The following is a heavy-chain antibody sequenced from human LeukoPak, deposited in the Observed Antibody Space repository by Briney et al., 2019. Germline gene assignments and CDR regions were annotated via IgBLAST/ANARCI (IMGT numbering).Heavy chain of an antibody. Sequence: TGGSPRLSCAASGFTVSSNYMSWVRQAPGKGLEWVSVIYSGGSTYYADSVKGGFTISRDNSKNTLYLQMNSLRAEDTAVYYCARSVLRYFDWLLYDAFDIWGQGTMVTVSS. CDR1: GFTVSSNY. CDR2: IYSGGST. V-gene: IGHV3-66*01. J-gene: IGHJ3*02. D-gene: IGHD3-9*01. CDR3: ARSVLRYFDWLLYDAFDI.